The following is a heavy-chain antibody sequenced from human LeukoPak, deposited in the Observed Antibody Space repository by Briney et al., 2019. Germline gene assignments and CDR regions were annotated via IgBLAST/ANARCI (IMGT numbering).Heavy chain of an antibody. J-gene: IGHJ5*02. D-gene: IGHD2-15*01. CDR2: VSNSGGAT. Sequence: GGSLRLSCAASGFTFCRYAMNWVRQAPGKGLEWVSGVSNSGGATYYADSVKGRFIISRDNSKNTLYLEMNSLRAEDAALYYCAKSSGGYCIGRSCLFRSWGQGTLVTVSS. V-gene: IGHV3-23*01. CDR1: GFTFCRYA. CDR3: AKSSGGYCIGRSCLFRS.